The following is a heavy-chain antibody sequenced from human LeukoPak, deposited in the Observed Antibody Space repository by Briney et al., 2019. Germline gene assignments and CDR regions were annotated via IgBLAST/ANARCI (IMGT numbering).Heavy chain of an antibody. Sequence: SVKVSCKASGGTFSSYAISWVRQAPGQGLEWMGGIIPIFGTADYAQKFQGRVTITADESTSTAYMELSSLRSEDTAVYYCASGGSFVRPPFDYWGQGTLVTVSS. D-gene: IGHD6-6*01. J-gene: IGHJ4*02. CDR1: GGTFSSYA. CDR2: IIPIFGTA. V-gene: IGHV1-69*13. CDR3: ASGGSFVRPPFDY.